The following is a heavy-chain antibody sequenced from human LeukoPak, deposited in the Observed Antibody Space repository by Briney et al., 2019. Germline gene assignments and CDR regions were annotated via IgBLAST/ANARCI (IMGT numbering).Heavy chain of an antibody. D-gene: IGHD2-15*01. Sequence: PGGSLRLSCAASGITFSRSWMSWVRQAPGKGLEWVAFIKEDGGEIFYVDSVKGRFTISRDNAENFLYLQMNSLRAEDTAVYYRARDRGGRSGLDDWGQGTLVIVSS. V-gene: IGHV3-7*04. CDR2: IKEDGGEI. CDR1: GITFSRSW. CDR3: ARDRGGRSGLDD. J-gene: IGHJ4*02.